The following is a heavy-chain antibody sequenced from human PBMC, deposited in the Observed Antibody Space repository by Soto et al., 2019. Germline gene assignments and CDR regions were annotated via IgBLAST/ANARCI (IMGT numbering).Heavy chain of an antibody. V-gene: IGHV1-18*04. Sequence: VLLEQSGPEVKKPGASVNVSCKASGYSFNNYGLAWVRQAPGQGLEWLGWIGPYNLNANHAQRFQGRVPVSTDSYPRTAYMELRRLRSDHPAVYYCAREIYERPEGAGTRPWFDPWGPATLVTVSS. J-gene: IGHJ5*02. CDR1: GYSFNNYG. D-gene: IGHD6-13*01. CDR2: IGPYNLNA. CDR3: AREIYERPEGAGTRPWFDP.